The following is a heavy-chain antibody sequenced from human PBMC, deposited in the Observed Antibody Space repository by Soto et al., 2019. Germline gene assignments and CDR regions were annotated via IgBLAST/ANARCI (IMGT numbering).Heavy chain of an antibody. V-gene: IGHV1-18*04. CDR3: ASYPRRKACSSTSCAPGYYYYGMDV. Sequence: ASVKVSCKASGYTFTSYGISGVRQAPGQGLEWMGWISAYNGNTNYAQKLQGRVTMTTDTSTSTAYMELRSLRSDDTAVYYCASYPRRKACSSTSCAPGYYYYGMDVWGQGTTVTV. CDR1: GYTFTSYG. J-gene: IGHJ6*02. CDR2: ISAYNGNT. D-gene: IGHD2-2*01.